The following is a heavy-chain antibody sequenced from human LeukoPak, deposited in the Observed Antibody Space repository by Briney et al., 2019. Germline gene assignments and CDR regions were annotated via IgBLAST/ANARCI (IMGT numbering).Heavy chain of an antibody. D-gene: IGHD6-19*01. V-gene: IGHV4-34*01. CDR1: GGSFSGYY. CDR3: ARGPEAVGGTEYYFDY. Sequence: SETLSLTCAVYGGSFSGYYWSWIRQPPGKGLEWIGEINHSGSTNYNPSPKSRVTISVDTSKNQFSLKLSSVTAADTAVYYCARGPEAVGGTEYYFDYWGQGTLVTVSS. J-gene: IGHJ4*02. CDR2: INHSGST.